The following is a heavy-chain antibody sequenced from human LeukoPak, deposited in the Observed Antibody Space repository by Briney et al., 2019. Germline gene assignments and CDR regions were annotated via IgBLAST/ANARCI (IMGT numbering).Heavy chain of an antibody. Sequence: SETLSLTCTVSGGSISSYYWSWIRQTPGKGLEWIGDIYYSGSTNYNPSLKSRVTISVDTSKNQFSLKLSSVTAADTAVYYCARDSSIVGTTGAFDIWGQGTMVIVSS. V-gene: IGHV4-59*12. CDR1: GGSISSYY. CDR3: ARDSSIVGTTGAFDI. D-gene: IGHD1-26*01. J-gene: IGHJ3*02. CDR2: IYYSGST.